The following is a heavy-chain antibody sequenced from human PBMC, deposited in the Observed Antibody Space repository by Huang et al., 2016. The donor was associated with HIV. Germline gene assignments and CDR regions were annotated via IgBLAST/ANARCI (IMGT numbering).Heavy chain of an antibody. CDR2: FGPEIGET. CDR3: ATGFDVFFDF. D-gene: IGHD3-9*01. Sequence: QVQLVQSRAEVKKPGASVKVSCKVSEYTLTELSIHWVRQPPGKGLEWMGVFGPEIGETIYAQTFQGRVTMTEDTSTETAFMELSGLRPEDTAVYYCATGFDVFFDFWGQGTLVTVSS. V-gene: IGHV1-24*01. J-gene: IGHJ4*02. CDR1: EYTLTELS.